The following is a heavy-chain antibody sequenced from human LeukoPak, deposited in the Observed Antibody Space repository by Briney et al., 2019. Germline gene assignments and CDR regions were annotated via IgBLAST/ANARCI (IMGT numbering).Heavy chain of an antibody. J-gene: IGHJ6*02. CDR2: IYSGGNT. CDR3: ARGPVGGYGMDV. D-gene: IGHD3-16*01. Sequence: PGGSLRLSCAASGFTFSSYAMSWVRQAPGKGLEWVSVIYSGGNTYYADSVKGRFTISRDNSKNTLYLQMSSLRAEDTAVYYCARGPVGGYGMDVWGQGTTVTVSS. CDR1: GFTFSSYA. V-gene: IGHV3-66*01.